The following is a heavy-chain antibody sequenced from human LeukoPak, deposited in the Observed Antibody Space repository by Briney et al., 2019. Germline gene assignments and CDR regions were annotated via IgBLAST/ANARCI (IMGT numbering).Heavy chain of an antibody. J-gene: IGHJ4*02. CDR1: GFTFSSYS. D-gene: IGHD3-10*01. V-gene: IGHV3-21*01. Sequence: GGSLRLSCAASGFTFSSYSMNWVRQAPGKGLEWVSSISSSSSYIYYADSVKGRFTISRDNAKNSLYLQMNSLRAEDTAVYYYARGITMVRGVIMEDYWGQGTLVTVSS. CDR3: ARGITMVRGVIMEDY. CDR2: ISSSSSYI.